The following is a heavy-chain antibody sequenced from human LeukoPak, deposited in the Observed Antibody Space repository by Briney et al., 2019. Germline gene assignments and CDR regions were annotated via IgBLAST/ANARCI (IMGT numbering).Heavy chain of an antibody. CDR1: GFTFSSYG. D-gene: IGHD1-14*01. Sequence: GGSLRLSCAASGFTFSSYGMHWVRQAPGKGLEWVAVISYDGSNKYYADSVKGRFTISRDNSKNTLYLQMNSLRAEDTAVYYCTITPAAGEHWGQGTLVTVSS. V-gene: IGHV3-30*03. CDR3: TITPAAGEH. J-gene: IGHJ1*01. CDR2: ISYDGSNK.